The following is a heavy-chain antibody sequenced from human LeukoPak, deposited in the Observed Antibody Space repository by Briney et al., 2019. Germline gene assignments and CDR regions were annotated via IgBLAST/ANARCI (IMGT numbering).Heavy chain of an antibody. CDR3: AREAVAGTYYYYYGMDV. D-gene: IGHD6-19*01. V-gene: IGHV6-1*01. Sequence: SQTLSLTCVISGDSVSSNSAAWNWIRQSPSRGLEWLGRTYYRSKWYNDYAVSVKSRITINPDTSKNQFSLQLNSVTPEDTAVYYCAREAVAGTYYYYYGMDVWGQGTTVAVSS. CDR2: TYYRSKWYN. CDR1: GDSVSSNSAA. J-gene: IGHJ6*02.